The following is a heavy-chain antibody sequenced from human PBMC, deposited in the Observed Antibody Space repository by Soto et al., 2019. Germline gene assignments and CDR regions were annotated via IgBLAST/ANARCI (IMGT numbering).Heavy chain of an antibody. D-gene: IGHD5-12*01. V-gene: IGHV1-18*01. Sequence: ASVKVSCKASGYTFTSYGISWVRQAPGQGLEWMGWISAYNGNTNYAQKLQGRVTMTTDTSTSTAYMELRSLRSDDTAVYYCAGSHVDIVAPDYWGQEPWSPSPQ. J-gene: IGHJ4*01. CDR2: ISAYNGNT. CDR3: AGSHVDIVAPDY. CDR1: GYTFTSYG.